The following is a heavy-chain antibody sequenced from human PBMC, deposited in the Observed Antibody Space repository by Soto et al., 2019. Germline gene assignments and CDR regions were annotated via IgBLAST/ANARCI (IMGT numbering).Heavy chain of an antibody. CDR1: GFTFSSYG. CDR3: AREAGDYYDSSGGFDY. V-gene: IGHV3-33*01. D-gene: IGHD3-22*01. J-gene: IGHJ4*02. Sequence: QVQLVESGGGVVQPGRSLRLSCAASGFTFSSYGMHWVRQAPGKGLVWVAVIWYDGSNKYYADSVKGRFTISRDNSKNTLYLQMNSLRAEDTAVYYCAREAGDYYDSSGGFDYWGQGTLVTVSS. CDR2: IWYDGSNK.